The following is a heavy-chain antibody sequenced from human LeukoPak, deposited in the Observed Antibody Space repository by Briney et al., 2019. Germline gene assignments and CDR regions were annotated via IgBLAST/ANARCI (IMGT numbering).Heavy chain of an antibody. CDR3: ARDSLYAFDI. CDR1: GFTFGSYE. J-gene: IGHJ3*02. CDR2: IGISNTTI. D-gene: IGHD2/OR15-2a*01. V-gene: IGHV3-48*02. Sequence: GGSLRLSCAASGFTFGSYEMNWVRQAPGKGLEWVSYIGISNTTIYNADSVKGRFTISRDNAKNSLYLQMNSLRDEDTAVYYCARDSLYAFDIWGQGTMVTVSS.